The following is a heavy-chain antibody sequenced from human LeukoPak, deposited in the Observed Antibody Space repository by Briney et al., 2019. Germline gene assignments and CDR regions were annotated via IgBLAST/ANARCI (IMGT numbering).Heavy chain of an antibody. J-gene: IGHJ6*03. CDR3: ARGSYSSGWTYYYYYYMDV. D-gene: IGHD6-19*01. CDR1: GGTFSSYA. CDR2: IIPIFGTA. V-gene: IGHV1-69*06. Sequence: GASVKVSCKASGGTFSSYAISWVRQAPGQGLEWMGGIIPIFGTANYAQKFQGRVTITADKSTSTAYMELSSLRSEDTAVYYCARGSYSSGWTYYYYYYMDVWGKGTTVTVSS.